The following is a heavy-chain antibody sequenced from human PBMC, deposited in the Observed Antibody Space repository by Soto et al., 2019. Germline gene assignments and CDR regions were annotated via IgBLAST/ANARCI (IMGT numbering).Heavy chain of an antibody. CDR1: GYPFTSYG. V-gene: IGHV1-18*01. CDR3: ARGDSNNWFDP. D-gene: IGHD2-21*02. Sequence: ASVKVACKASGYPFTSYGISWVRQAPGQGLEWMGWISAYNGNTNYAQKLQGRVTMTTDTSTSTAYMELRRLRSDDTAVYYCARGDSNNWFDPWGQGTLVTVSS. CDR2: ISAYNGNT. J-gene: IGHJ5*02.